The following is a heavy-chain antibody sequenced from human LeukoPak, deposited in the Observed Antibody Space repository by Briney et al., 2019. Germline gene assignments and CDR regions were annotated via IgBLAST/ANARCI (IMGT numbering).Heavy chain of an antibody. CDR3: ARYCSGGTCYVGLI. J-gene: IGHJ4*02. D-gene: IGHD2-15*01. V-gene: IGHV3-33*01. CDR1: GFTFSTYG. CDR2: IRSDGSSE. Sequence: GGSLRLSCAASGFTFSTYGTHWVRQAPGKGLEWVAVIRSDGSSEYYADSVKGRFIISRDNSKNTLYLQMNSLRAEDTAVYYCARYCSGGTCYVGLIWGQGTLVTVSS.